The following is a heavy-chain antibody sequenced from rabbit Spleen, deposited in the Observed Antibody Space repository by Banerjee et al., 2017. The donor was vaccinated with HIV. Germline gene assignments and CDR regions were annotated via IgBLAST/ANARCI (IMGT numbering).Heavy chain of an antibody. V-gene: IGHV1S45*01. Sequence: QEQLEESGGGLVKPEGSLTLTCKASGVSFNDKDVMCWVRQAPGKGLEWIACIDTGSRDSTYYASWAKGRFTISKTSSTTVTLQMTSLTVADTATYFCARDTGSSFSTYGMDLWGPGTLVTVS. CDR1: GVSFNDKDV. J-gene: IGHJ6*01. CDR2: IDTGSRDST. D-gene: IGHD8-1*01. CDR3: ARDTGSSFSTYGMDL.